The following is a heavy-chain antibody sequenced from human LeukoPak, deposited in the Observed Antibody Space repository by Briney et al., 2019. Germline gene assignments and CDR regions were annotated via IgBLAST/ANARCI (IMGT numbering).Heavy chain of an antibody. D-gene: IGHD3-3*01. CDR3: AVSFGGYDAGFY. CDR1: GYAITNGYY. V-gene: IGHV4-38-2*01. J-gene: IGHJ4*02. Sequence: SETLSLTCDVSGYAITNGYYWGWIRQPPGKGLQWIGSIHHSGATSYNPSLKTRVTTSVDTSKNQFSLRLSSVTAADTAVYFCAVSFGGYDAGFYWGQGTLVTVSS. CDR2: IHHSGAT.